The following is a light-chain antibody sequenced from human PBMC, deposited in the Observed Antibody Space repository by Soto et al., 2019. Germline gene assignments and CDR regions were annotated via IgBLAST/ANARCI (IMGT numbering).Light chain of an antibody. CDR2: KAS. V-gene: IGKV1-5*03. CDR1: QTIDSW. CDR3: QQYKSYPWT. Sequence: DIQMTQSPSTLSASVGDRVTITCRASQTIDSWLAWYQQRPGKPPNLLIYKASTLASGVPSRFSGSGSGTEFTLTINSLQPDDFATYYCQQYKSYPWTFGQGTKVEMK. J-gene: IGKJ1*01.